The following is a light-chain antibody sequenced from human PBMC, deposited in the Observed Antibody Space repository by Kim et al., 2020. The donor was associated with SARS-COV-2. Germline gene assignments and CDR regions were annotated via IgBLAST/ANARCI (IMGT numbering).Light chain of an antibody. CDR3: SSYISDNTWV. CDR1: SGDVGGSNY. J-gene: IGLJ3*02. CDR2: DVT. Sequence: GQSTHVSCGGSSGDVGGSNYVCWYQKHPDTAPKLLIYDVTKRPSGGSSRFSGSKSGNTASLTISGLQAEDEAHYYCSSYISDNTWVFGGGTQLTVL. V-gene: IGLV2-14*04.